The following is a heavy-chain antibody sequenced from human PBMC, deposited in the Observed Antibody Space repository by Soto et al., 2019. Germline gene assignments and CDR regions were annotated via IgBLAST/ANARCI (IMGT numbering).Heavy chain of an antibody. Sequence: GGSLRLSCAASGFTFSSYGMHWVRQAPGKGLEWVAVISYDGSNKYYADSVKGRFTISRDNSKNTLYLQMNSLRAEDTAVYYCAKDRGGANYYYYGMDVWGQGTTVTVT. D-gene: IGHD1-26*01. V-gene: IGHV3-30*18. CDR1: GFTFSSYG. CDR3: AKDRGGANYYYYGMDV. CDR2: ISYDGSNK. J-gene: IGHJ6*02.